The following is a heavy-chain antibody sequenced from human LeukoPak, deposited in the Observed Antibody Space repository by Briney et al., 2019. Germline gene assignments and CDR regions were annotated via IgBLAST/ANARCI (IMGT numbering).Heavy chain of an antibody. CDR1: GFTFDDYT. Sequence: GGSLRLSCAASGFTFDDYTMHWVRQAPGKGLEWVSLISWDGGSTYYADSVKGRFTISRDNSKNSLYLQMNSLRTEDTALYYCAKDPGDGYNFLLDYWGQGTLVTVSS. D-gene: IGHD5-24*01. V-gene: IGHV3-43*01. J-gene: IGHJ4*02. CDR3: AKDPGDGYNFLLDY. CDR2: ISWDGGST.